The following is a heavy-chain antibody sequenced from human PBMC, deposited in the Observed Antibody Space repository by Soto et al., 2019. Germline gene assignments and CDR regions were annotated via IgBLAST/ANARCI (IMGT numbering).Heavy chain of an antibody. D-gene: IGHD3-22*01. CDR1: GTTFSTYW. CDR3: TRPXGGESSGYYASYFAMDV. V-gene: IGHV5-10-1*01. J-gene: IGHJ6*02. Sequence: GEPLKISCQGSGTTFSTYWISWVRQMPGKGLEWMGRIDLSKTYIHYSPSFHGHVTISFDKSINTAYLQWSSLKASDTAIYYCTRPXGGESSGYYASYFAMDVWGQGTTVTVSS. CDR2: IDLSKTYI.